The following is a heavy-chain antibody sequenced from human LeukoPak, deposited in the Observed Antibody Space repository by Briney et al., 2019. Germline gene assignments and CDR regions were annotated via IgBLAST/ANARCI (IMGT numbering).Heavy chain of an antibody. CDR3: ARFVVRGYCSSTSCPGFDY. CDR1: GGSFSGYY. J-gene: IGHJ4*02. CDR2: INHSGST. Sequence: SETLSLTCAVYGGSFSGYYWSWIRQPPGKGLEWIGEINHSGSTNYNPSLKGRVTISVDTSKNQFSLKLSSVTAADTAVYYCARFVVRGYCSSTSCPGFDYWGQGTLVTVSS. V-gene: IGHV4-34*01. D-gene: IGHD2-2*01.